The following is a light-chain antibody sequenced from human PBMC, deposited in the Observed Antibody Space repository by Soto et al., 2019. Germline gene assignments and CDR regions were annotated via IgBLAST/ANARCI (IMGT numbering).Light chain of an antibody. Sequence: QSALTQPASVSGSPGQSITISCTGTSSDVGSYNLVSWYQQHPGKAPKLMIYEGSKRPSGVSNRFSGSKSGNTASLTISGLQAEDEADYYCSSYTSRSTLTFVFGAGTKVTV. J-gene: IGLJ1*01. CDR2: EGS. CDR1: SSDVGSYNL. CDR3: SSYTSRSTLTFV. V-gene: IGLV2-14*02.